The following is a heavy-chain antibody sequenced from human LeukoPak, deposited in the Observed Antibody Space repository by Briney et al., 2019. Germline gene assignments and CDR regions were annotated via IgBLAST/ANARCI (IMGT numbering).Heavy chain of an antibody. Sequence: GRSLRLSCEASGFIFSNYVMHWVRQAPGKGLEWVAVIWYDGSNTYYADSVKGRFTLSRNNSKNTLYLQMNSLRVEDTAVYYCARVPYGSGWYYFDYWGQGTLVTVSS. CDR3: ARVPYGSGWYYFDY. J-gene: IGHJ4*02. CDR2: IWYDGSNT. V-gene: IGHV3-33*01. D-gene: IGHD6-19*01. CDR1: GFIFSNYV.